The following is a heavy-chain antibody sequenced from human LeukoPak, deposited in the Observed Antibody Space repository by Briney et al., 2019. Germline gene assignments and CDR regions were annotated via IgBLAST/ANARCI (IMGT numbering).Heavy chain of an antibody. J-gene: IGHJ4*02. D-gene: IGHD5-18*01. CDR1: GFTFSSYW. CDR2: IKPDGSEK. CDR3: ARTRANTATFDS. Sequence: GGSLRLSCAASGFTFSSYWMTWVRQAPGKGLEWVANIKPDGSEKYYVDSVKGRFTISRGNAKNSLYLQMNSLRGEDTAVYYCARTRANTATFDSWGQGTLVTVSS. V-gene: IGHV3-7*01.